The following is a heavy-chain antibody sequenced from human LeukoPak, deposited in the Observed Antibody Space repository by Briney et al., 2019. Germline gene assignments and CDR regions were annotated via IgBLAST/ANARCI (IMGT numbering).Heavy chain of an antibody. CDR2: ISAYNGNT. V-gene: IGHV1-18*01. Sequence: ASVKVSCKASGYTFTSYGIRWVRQAPGQGLEWMGWISAYNGNTSYAQKLQGRVTMTRNTSISTAYMELSSLRSEDTAVYYCARGDSSSCGKYWGQGTLVTVSS. D-gene: IGHD6-13*01. CDR3: ARGDSSSCGKY. CDR1: GYTFTSYG. J-gene: IGHJ4*02.